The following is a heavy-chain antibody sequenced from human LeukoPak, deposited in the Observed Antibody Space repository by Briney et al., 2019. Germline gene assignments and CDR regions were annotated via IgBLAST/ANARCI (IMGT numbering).Heavy chain of an antibody. CDR3: ARLSVIVGSTLEYYYYYMDV. V-gene: IGHV4-34*01. CDR1: GGTFSGYY. J-gene: IGHJ6*03. D-gene: IGHD1-26*01. Sequence: PSETLSLTCAVYGGTFSGYYWSWIRQPPGKRLEWVGESNNSGGTNYNPSLKSRVTISADKSKNQVSLKLTSVTAADTAVYYCARLSVIVGSTLEYYYYYMDVWGQGTTVTVSS. CDR2: SNNSGGT.